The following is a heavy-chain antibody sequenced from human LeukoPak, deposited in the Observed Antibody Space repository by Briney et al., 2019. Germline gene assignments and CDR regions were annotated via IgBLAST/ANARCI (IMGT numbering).Heavy chain of an antibody. CDR3: ARHATFNSPPFLEWLPGYYFDY. CDR2: VYYSGST. J-gene: IGHJ4*02. V-gene: IGHV4-39*01. CDR1: GGSIDSSSYY. Sequence: SETLSLTCTVSGGSIDSSSYYWGWLRQPPGKGLEWIGSVYYSGSTFYNPSLKSRATILEDTSNNQFSLKLRSVTAADTAVYYCARHATFNSPPFLEWLPGYYFDYWGQGALVTVS. D-gene: IGHD3-3*01.